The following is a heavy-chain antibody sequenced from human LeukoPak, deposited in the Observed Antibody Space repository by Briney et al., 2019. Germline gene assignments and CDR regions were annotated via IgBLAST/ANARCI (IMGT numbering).Heavy chain of an antibody. Sequence: SETLSLTCTVSGGSISSYYWSWIRQPPGKGLEWIGHIYYSGSTNYNPSLKSRVTISVDTSKNQFSLKLSSVTAADTAVYYCARHPYYYGMDVWGQGTTVTVSS. CDR1: GGSISSYY. V-gene: IGHV4-59*08. CDR3: ARHPYYYGMDV. CDR2: IYYSGST. J-gene: IGHJ6*02.